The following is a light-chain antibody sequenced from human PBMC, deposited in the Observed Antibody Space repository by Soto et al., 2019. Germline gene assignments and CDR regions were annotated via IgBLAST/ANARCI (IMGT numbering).Light chain of an antibody. J-gene: IGKJ1*01. CDR1: QSVSSN. CDR3: QQYNNWPPWT. Sequence: EIVMTQSPATLSVSPGERATLSCRASQSVSSNLDWYQQKPGQAPRLLIYGASTRANGLPARFSGSGSGTEFTLTISSLQSEDFAFYSCQQYNNWPPWTFGQGTKVEIK. V-gene: IGKV3-15*01. CDR2: GAS.